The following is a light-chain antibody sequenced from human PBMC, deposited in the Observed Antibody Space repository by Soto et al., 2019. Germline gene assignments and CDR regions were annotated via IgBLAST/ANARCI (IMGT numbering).Light chain of an antibody. CDR3: QSYDSSLIVSKV. Sequence: SALTQPPSVSGAPGQRVTISCSGSSSNLGAGYDVQWYQQFPGTAPKLLIYANSARPSGVPDRFSGSKSGTSASLAITGLQAEDEADYYCQSYDSSLIVSKVFGTGTKVTVL. CDR1: SSNLGAGYD. V-gene: IGLV1-40*01. CDR2: ANS. J-gene: IGLJ1*01.